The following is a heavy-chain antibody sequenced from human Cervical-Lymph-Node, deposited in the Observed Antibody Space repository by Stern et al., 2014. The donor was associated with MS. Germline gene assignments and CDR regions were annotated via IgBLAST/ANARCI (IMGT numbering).Heavy chain of an antibody. D-gene: IGHD5-24*01. CDR2: ISSSGTTL. CDR3: ARGPYRDTRPY. CDR1: GFTFSDYY. J-gene: IGHJ4*02. Sequence: QVQLVESGGGLVKPGGSLRLSCAASGFTFSDYYMSWIRQAPGKGLAWVSYISSSGTTLYYAASAKGRSTIPRDNAKNSLYLQMNSLRAEDTAVYYCARGPYRDTRPYWGQGTLVTVSS. V-gene: IGHV3-11*01.